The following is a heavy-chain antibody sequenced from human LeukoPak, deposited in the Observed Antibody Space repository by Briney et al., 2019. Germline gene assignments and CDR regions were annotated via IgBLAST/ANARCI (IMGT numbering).Heavy chain of an antibody. CDR3: ATDLGGYYSGSGTYWGSLDY. D-gene: IGHD3-10*01. Sequence: GGSLRLSCAASGLTFSDHYMDWVRQAPGKGLEWVGRISNKVSADLTDYAAFVKGRFTISRDDSKDTLYLQMNSLKTEDTAVYYCATDLGGYYSGSGTYWGSLDYWGQGTVVTVSS. CDR1: GLTFSDHY. CDR2: ISNKVSADLT. V-gene: IGHV3-72*01. J-gene: IGHJ4*02.